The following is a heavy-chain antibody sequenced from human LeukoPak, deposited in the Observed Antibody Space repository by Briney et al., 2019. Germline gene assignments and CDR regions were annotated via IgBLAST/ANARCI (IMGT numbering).Heavy chain of an antibody. CDR2: IRGDGGDA. CDR3: VRDIVAGSGSYSD. CDR1: GFTFSSNA. Sequence: GGSLRLSCAASGFTFSSNAMCWVRQAPGKGLVWVSRIRGDGGDANYADFVKGRYTISRDNAKSTLYLQMNGLGVEDTAVYYCVRDIVAGSGSYSDWGQGTLVTVSS. D-gene: IGHD3-10*01. J-gene: IGHJ4*02. V-gene: IGHV3-74*01.